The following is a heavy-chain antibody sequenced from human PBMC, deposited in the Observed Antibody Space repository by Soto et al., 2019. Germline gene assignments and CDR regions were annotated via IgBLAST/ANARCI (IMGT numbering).Heavy chain of an antibody. CDR1: GGTFSSYA. CDR2: IIPIFGTA. D-gene: IGHD1-7*01. J-gene: IGHJ6*02. V-gene: IGHV1-69*01. CDR3: ARNRLELWNGDYYYYGMDV. Sequence: QVQLVQSGAGVKKPGSSVKVSCTASGGTFSSYAISWVRQAPGQGLEWMGGIIPIFGTANYAQKFQGRVTITADESTSTDYMELSSLRSEDPAVYYCARNRLELWNGDYYYYGMDVWGQGTTVTVSS.